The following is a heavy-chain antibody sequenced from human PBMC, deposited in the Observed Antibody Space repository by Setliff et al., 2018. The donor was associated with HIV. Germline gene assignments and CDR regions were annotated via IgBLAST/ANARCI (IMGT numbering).Heavy chain of an antibody. D-gene: IGHD3-10*01. CDR3: ARDEWFGELRLFFDY. V-gene: IGHV1-46*01. Sequence: ASVKVSCKASGYTFINYYIHWVRQAPGQGLEWMAIIDPSGESTSYAQKFQGRVTITADTSTDTSYMELSSLRSDDTAVYYCARDEWFGELRLFFDYWGQGTLVTVSS. CDR1: GYTFINYY. J-gene: IGHJ4*02. CDR2: IDPSGEST.